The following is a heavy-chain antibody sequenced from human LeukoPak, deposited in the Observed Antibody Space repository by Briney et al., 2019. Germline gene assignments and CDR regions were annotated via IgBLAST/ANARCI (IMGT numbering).Heavy chain of an antibody. D-gene: IGHD4-23*01. CDR1: GFIFNTYG. Sequence: GSSLRLSCAASGFIFNTYGMHWVRQAPGKGLEWVAVIWFDGSIKYYADSVKGRFTISRDNSKNTLYLQMNSLRAEDTAVYYCAKDPADYGANSGYFDYWGQGTLVTVSS. V-gene: IGHV3-33*06. CDR2: IWFDGSIK. CDR3: AKDPADYGANSGYFDY. J-gene: IGHJ4*02.